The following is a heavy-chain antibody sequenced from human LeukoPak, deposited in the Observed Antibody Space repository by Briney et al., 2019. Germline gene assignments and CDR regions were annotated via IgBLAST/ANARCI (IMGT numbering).Heavy chain of an antibody. CDR1: GFTFSGSA. V-gene: IGHV3-73*01. J-gene: IGHJ2*01. D-gene: IGHD5-18*01. CDR3: SRTSDTAWYFDL. Sequence: GGSLKLSCAASGFTFSGSAMHWVRQASGKGLEWVGRVRSKDNGYATSYTASVKGRFTVSRDDSKNAAYLQMASLKTEDTAVYFCSRTSDTAWYFDLWGRGTLVTVSS. CDR2: VRSKDNGYAT.